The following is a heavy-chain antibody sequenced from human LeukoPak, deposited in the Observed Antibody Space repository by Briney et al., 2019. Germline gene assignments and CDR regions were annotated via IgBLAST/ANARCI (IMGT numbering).Heavy chain of an antibody. J-gene: IGHJ5*02. D-gene: IGHD6-19*01. CDR3: ARVSRQYSSGWYWFDP. Sequence: GSVKVSCKASGYTFTGYYMHWVRQAPGQGREWMGWINPNSGGTNYAQKFQGRVTMTRDTPISTAYMELSRLRSDDTAVYYCARVSRQYSSGWYWFDPWGQGALVTVSS. V-gene: IGHV1-2*02. CDR1: GYTFTGYY. CDR2: INPNSGGT.